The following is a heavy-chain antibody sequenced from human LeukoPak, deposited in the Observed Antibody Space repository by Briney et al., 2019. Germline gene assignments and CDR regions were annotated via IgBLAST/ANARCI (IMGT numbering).Heavy chain of an antibody. Sequence: GGSLRLCCAASGYTFSSYAMSWGRQAPGKGLGRGSSISGRGGSTYSADSVEGGFTISRANSKTTLYLQMNIMTAEATAVYYCAKDQLRYFDWLLALFDYWGQGTLVTVSS. V-gene: IGHV3-23*01. CDR2: ISGRGGST. J-gene: IGHJ4*02. CDR3: AKDQLRYFDWLLALFDY. D-gene: IGHD3-9*01. CDR1: GYTFSSYA.